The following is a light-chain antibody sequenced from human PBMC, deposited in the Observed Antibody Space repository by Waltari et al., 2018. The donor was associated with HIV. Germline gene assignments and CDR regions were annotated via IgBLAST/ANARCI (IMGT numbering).Light chain of an antibody. CDR3: QAYDSSNRNYV. J-gene: IGLJ1*01. CDR2: EDN. Sequence: NFMLTQPHSVSESPGKTVLLPCTRSSGSISRSNVQCSRQRPGSSPTIVIYEDNKRPSGVPDRFSGSVAFSGNSASLTISGLKTEDEADYYCQAYDSSNRNYVFGSGTTVTVL. V-gene: IGLV6-57*01. CDR1: SGSISRSN.